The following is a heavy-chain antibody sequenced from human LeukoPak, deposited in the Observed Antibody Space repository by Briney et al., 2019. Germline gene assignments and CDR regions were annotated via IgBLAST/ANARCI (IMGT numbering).Heavy chain of an antibody. Sequence: GGSLRLSCAASGFTFSSCAMPWVRQAPGKGLEWVAVISYDGSNKYYADSVKGRFTISRDNSKNTLYLQMNSLRAEDTAVYYCARVMDGYNRASDYWGQGTLVTVSS. J-gene: IGHJ4*02. V-gene: IGHV3-30*04. D-gene: IGHD5-24*01. CDR1: GFTFSSCA. CDR3: ARVMDGYNRASDY. CDR2: ISYDGSNK.